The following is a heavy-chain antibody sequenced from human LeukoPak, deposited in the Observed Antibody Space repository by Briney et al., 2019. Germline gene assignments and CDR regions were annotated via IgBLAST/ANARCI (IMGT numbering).Heavy chain of an antibody. CDR2: IIPIFGTA. J-gene: IGHJ6*02. CDR1: GGTFSSYA. CDR3: ARGSHLEYDSSGYYYGFIQYYYYYGMDV. D-gene: IGHD3-22*01. Sequence: GSSVKVSCKASGGTFSSYAISWVRQAPGQGLEWMGGIIPIFGTANYAQKFQGRVTMTRNTSISTAYMELSSLRSEDTAVYYCARGSHLEYDSSGYYYGFIQYYYYYGMDVWGQGTTVTVSS. V-gene: IGHV1-69*05.